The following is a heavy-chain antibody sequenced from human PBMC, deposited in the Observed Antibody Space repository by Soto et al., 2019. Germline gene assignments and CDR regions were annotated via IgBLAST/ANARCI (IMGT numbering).Heavy chain of an antibody. CDR1: GGSISSVGYY. CDR3: ARGIAGQRTTVNRGGMDV. V-gene: IGHV4-31*01. D-gene: IGHD4-17*01. Sequence: QVQLQESGPGLVKPSQTLSLTCTVSGGSISSVGYYWSWIRQHPGKGLEWIGYSYYSGSTYYNPSLKSLVTISVDTSKNQFSLKLSSVTAADTAVYYCARGIAGQRTTVNRGGMDVWGQGTTVTVSS. CDR2: SYYSGST. J-gene: IGHJ6*02.